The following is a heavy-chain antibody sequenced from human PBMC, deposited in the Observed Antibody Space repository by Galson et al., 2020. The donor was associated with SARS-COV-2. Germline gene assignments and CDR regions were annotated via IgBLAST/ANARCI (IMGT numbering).Heavy chain of an antibody. J-gene: IGHJ4*02. D-gene: IGHD6-13*01. CDR2: ISYDGTKR. V-gene: IGHV3-30*04. CDR3: ARETDDYTSSWYDY. CDR1: GFTFSSSA. Sequence: QLGESLKISCRASGFTFSSSAMHWVRQAPGKGLEWVAIISYDGTKRYNLDSVKGRFTISRDNAKNTLYLQMDSLTTEDTAVYYCARETDDYTSSWYDYWGQGTLVPVSS.